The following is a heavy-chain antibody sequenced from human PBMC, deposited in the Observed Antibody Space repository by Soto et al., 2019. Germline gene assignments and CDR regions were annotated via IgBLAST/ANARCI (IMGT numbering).Heavy chain of an antibody. CDR3: AREGGYNLAHREIDY. CDR2: IYYSGST. Sequence: SETLSLTCTVSGGSISSGGYYWSWIRQHPGKGLEWIGYIYYSGSTYYNPSLKSRVTISVDTSKNQFSLKLSSVTAADTSVYYCAREGGYNLAHREIDYWGQGTLVTVSS. CDR1: GGSISSGGYY. V-gene: IGHV4-31*03. D-gene: IGHD5-12*01. J-gene: IGHJ4*02.